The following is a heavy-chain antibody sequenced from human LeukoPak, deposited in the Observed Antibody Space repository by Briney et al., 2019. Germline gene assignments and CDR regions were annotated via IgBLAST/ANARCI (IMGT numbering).Heavy chain of an antibody. CDR3: AKEAVRYNWNYGDY. J-gene: IGHJ4*02. CDR2: ISGSGGST. D-gene: IGHD1-7*01. Sequence: PGGSLRLSCAASGFTFSSYAMGWVRQAPGKGLEWVSAISGSGGSTYYADSVKGRFTISRDNSKSTLYLQMNSLRAEDTAVYYCAKEAVRYNWNYGDYWGQGTLVTVSS. V-gene: IGHV3-23*01. CDR1: GFTFSSYA.